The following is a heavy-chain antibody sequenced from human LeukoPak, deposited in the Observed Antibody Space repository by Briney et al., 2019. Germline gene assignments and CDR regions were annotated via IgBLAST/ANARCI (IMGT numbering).Heavy chain of an antibody. Sequence: KSSETLSLTCTVSGGSISSGGYYWSWIRQHPGKGLEWIGYIYYSGSTYYNPSLKSRVTISVDTSKNQFSLRLSSVTAADTAVYYCARGASGYDRFGYWGQGTLVTVSS. D-gene: IGHD5-12*01. CDR2: IYYSGST. V-gene: IGHV4-31*03. J-gene: IGHJ4*02. CDR1: GGSISSGGYY. CDR3: ARGASGYDRFGY.